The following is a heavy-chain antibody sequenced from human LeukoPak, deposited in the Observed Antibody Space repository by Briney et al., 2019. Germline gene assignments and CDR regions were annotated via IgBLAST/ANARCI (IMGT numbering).Heavy chain of an antibody. CDR2: ISASGVGT. V-gene: IGHV3-23*01. CDR1: GFTFSSSD. CDR3: ARDQNWEEAY. D-gene: IGHD7-27*01. Sequence: PGGSLRLSCAASGFTFSSSDISWFRRAPGKGLEWVSVISASGVGTNYADSVKGRFTISRDNSKNTLNLQMHSVRVEDTAVYYCARDQNWEEAYWGQGILVTVSS. J-gene: IGHJ4*02.